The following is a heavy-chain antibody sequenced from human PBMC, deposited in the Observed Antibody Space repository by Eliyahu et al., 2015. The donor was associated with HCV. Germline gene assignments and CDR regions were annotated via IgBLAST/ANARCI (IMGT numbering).Heavy chain of an antibody. Sequence: QVQLQESGPGLVKPSETLSLTCAVSGYSISSGYYWGWIRQPPGKELEWIGIIYHSGNTYYNPSLKSRVTISVDTSKNHFSLKLSSVTAADTAVYYCARDIGSSLYRAFDIWGQGTMVTVSS. CDR1: GYSISSGYY. V-gene: IGHV4-38-2*02. D-gene: IGHD6-13*01. J-gene: IGHJ3*02. CDR2: IYHSGNT. CDR3: ARDIGSSLYRAFDI.